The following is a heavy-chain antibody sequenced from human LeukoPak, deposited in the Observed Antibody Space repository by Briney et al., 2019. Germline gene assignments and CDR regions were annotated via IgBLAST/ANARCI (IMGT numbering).Heavy chain of an antibody. CDR2: IYYSGST. V-gene: IGHV4-59*01. D-gene: IGHD3-10*01. J-gene: IGHJ6*02. CDR3: ASSGGWFGTPDYYYGMDV. CDR1: GGSISSYY. Sequence: SETLSLTCTVSGGSISSYYWSWIRQPPGKGLEWIGYIYYSGSTNYNPSLKSRVTISVDTSKNQFSLKLSSVTAADTAVYYCASSGGWFGTPDYYYGMDVWGQGTTVTVSS.